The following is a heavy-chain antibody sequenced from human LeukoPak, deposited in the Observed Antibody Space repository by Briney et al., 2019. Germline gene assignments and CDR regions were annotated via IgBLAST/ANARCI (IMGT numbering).Heavy chain of an antibody. V-gene: IGHV3-48*01. J-gene: IGHJ3*01. CDR2: ISSSSSTI. CDR3: ARGATVTTTSAFDF. CDR1: GLTFSDYS. Sequence: GGPLRLSCAASGLTFSDYSMNWVRQAPGKGLEWVSYISSSSSTIYYADSVKGRFTISRDSAKNSLYLQMNSLRAEDTAVYYCARGATVTTTSAFDFWGQGTMVTVSS. D-gene: IGHD4-17*01.